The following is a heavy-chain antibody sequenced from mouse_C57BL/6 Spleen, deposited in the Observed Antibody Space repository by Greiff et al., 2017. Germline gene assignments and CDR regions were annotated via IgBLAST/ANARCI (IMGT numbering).Heavy chain of an antibody. D-gene: IGHD3-2*02. CDR3: ARSAAQATMVY. CDR2: IDPSDSYT. CDR1: GYTFTSYW. J-gene: IGHJ2*01. V-gene: IGHV1-69*01. Sequence: QVQLKQPGAELVMPGASVKLSCKASGYTFTSYWMHWVKQRPGQGLEWIGEIDPSDSYTNYNQKFKGKSTLTVDKSSSTAYMQLSSLTSEDSAVYYCARSAAQATMVYWGQGTTLTVSS.